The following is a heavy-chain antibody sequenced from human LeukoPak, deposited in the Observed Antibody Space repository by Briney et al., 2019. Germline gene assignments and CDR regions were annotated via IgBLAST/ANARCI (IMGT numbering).Heavy chain of an antibody. CDR2: ISDTARTK. J-gene: IGHJ4*02. V-gene: IGHV3-11*04. Sequence: GGSLRLSCAASGFTFSDYYMTWIRQTPGKGLEWISYISDTARTKSYADSVKGRFTISRDNAKNSLYLQMNSLRVEDTAVHYCAGVNYWNYPFWGRGTLVTVSS. D-gene: IGHD1-7*01. CDR1: GFTFSDYY. CDR3: AGVNYWNYPF.